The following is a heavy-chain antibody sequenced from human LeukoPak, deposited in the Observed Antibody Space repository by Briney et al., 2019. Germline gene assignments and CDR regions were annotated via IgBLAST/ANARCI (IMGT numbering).Heavy chain of an antibody. V-gene: IGHV4-34*01. D-gene: IGHD2-15*01. CDR2: INHSGST. CDR1: GGSFSGYY. J-gene: IGHJ6*02. CDR3: ARLGYCSGGSCYYGYYYYGMDV. Sequence: PSETLSLTCAVYGGSFSGYYWSWIRQPPGKGLEWIGEINHSGSTNYNPSLKSRVTISVDTSKNQFSLKLSSVTAADTAVYYCARLGYCSGGSCYYGYYYYGMDVWGQGTTVTVSS.